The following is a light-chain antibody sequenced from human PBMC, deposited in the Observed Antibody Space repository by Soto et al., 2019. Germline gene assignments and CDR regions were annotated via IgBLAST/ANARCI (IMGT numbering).Light chain of an antibody. Sequence: QSALTQPPSVAGSPGQSVTISCTGTSSDVGSYNRVSWYQQPPGTAPKLMIYEVSNRPSGVPDRFSGSKSGNTASLTISGLQAEDEAESYCSLYTSSRTYVFGTGTKLTVL. J-gene: IGLJ1*01. CDR2: EVS. CDR3: SLYTSSRTYV. CDR1: SSDVGSYNR. V-gene: IGLV2-18*01.